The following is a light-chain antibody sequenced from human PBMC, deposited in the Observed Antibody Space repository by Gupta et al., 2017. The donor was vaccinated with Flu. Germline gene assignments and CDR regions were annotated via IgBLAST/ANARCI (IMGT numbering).Light chain of an antibody. CDR2: GNS. V-gene: IGLV1-40*01. J-gene: IGLJ2*01. CDR3: QSYDSSLSGHVG. Sequence: QSVLTQPPSVSGAPGQRVTISCTGSSSNIGAGYDVHWYQQLPGTAPKLLIYGNSNRPSGVPDRFSGSKSGTSDSLAITGLQAEDEADYDCQSYDSSLSGHVGLGGGTKLTVL. CDR1: SSNIGAGYD.